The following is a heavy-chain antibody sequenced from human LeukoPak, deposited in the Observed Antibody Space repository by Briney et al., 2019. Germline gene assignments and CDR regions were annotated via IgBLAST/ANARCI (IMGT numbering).Heavy chain of an antibody. V-gene: IGHV4-39*01. CDR2: IYYSGST. J-gene: IGHJ3*02. Sequence: SETLSLTCTVSGGSISSSSYYWGWIRQPPGKGLEWIGSIYYSGSTHYNPSLKSRVTISVDTSKNQFSLKLSSVTAADTAVYYCARRTVVPPGAFDIWGQGTMVTVSS. CDR3: ARRTVVPPGAFDI. D-gene: IGHD4-23*01. CDR1: GGSISSSSYY.